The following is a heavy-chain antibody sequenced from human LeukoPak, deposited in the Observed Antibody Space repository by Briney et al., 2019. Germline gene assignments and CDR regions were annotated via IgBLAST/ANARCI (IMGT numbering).Heavy chain of an antibody. V-gene: IGHV1-2*02. Sequence: ASVKVSCTASGYTFTGYYMHWVRQAPGQGLEWMGWINPNSGGTNYAQKFQGRVTMTRDTSISTAYMELSRLRSDDTAVYYCARDRDYYDSSGYYYEYWGQGTLVTVSS. D-gene: IGHD3-22*01. CDR1: GYTFTGYY. J-gene: IGHJ4*02. CDR3: ARDRDYYDSSGYYYEY. CDR2: INPNSGGT.